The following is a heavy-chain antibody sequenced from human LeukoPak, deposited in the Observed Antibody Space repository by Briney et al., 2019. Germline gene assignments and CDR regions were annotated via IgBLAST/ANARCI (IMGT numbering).Heavy chain of an antibody. V-gene: IGHV3-74*01. CDR3: AGGYDILNY. D-gene: IGHD3-9*01. CDR2: INSDGSLT. CDR1: GFTFSSYW. Sequence: GGSLRLSCAASGFTFSSYWXXXXRQAXGKGLVWVSRINSDGSLTRYADSVKGRFTXXXDNAKNTLYLQMNSLRAEDTAVYYCAGGYDILNYWGQGTLVTVSS. J-gene: IGHJ4*02.